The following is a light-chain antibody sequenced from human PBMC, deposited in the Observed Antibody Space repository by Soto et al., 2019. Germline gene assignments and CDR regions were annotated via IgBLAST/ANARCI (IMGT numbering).Light chain of an antibody. V-gene: IGKV3-20*01. CDR2: GSS. CDR3: QQYGSSGT. J-gene: IGKJ1*01. Sequence: EIVLTQSPGTLSLSPGERATLSCKASQSVSNNYLAWYQQKPGQAPRLLIYGSSNRATGIPDMFSGSGSGIYLPLTISRLEPEDFAVYYCQQYGSSGTFGQGTKLEIK. CDR1: QSVSNNY.